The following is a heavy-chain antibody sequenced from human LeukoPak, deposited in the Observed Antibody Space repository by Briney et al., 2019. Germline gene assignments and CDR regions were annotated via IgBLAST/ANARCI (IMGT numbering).Heavy chain of an antibody. CDR3: ARASYSSSWFDY. Sequence: GGSLRLSCAASGFVVRSNYMSWVRQAPGKGLEWVSVINSDGSTYYADSVKGRFTISRDNSKNTLYLQMNSLRVEDTAVYYCARASYSSSWFDYWGQGILVTVSS. V-gene: IGHV3-53*01. CDR1: GFVVRSNY. CDR2: INSDGST. D-gene: IGHD6-13*01. J-gene: IGHJ4*02.